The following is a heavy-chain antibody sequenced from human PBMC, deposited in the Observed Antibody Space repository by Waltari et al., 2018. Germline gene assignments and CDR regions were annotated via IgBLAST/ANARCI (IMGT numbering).Heavy chain of an antibody. CDR2: MQYRGST. D-gene: IGHD4-17*01. CDR1: GGSLSTNYN. V-gene: IGHV4-39*01. CDR3: GRIAFGDEGGYFQY. J-gene: IGHJ1*01. Sequence: QLQLQESGPGLVTPSATLSLTCTVSGGSLSTNYNWGWIRQPPGKGLEWMGNMQYRGSTFYNPSLESRVTISLDTWKNQFSLRLSSVGAADTAVYFCGRIAFGDEGGYFQYWGQGTLVTVSS.